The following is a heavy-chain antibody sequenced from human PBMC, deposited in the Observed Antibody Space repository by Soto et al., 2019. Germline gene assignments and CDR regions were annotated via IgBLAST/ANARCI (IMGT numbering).Heavy chain of an antibody. J-gene: IGHJ4*02. CDR2: ITSDTKTI. CDR3: ARSVEGHFDY. V-gene: IGHV3-48*02. D-gene: IGHD6-19*01. Sequence: EVQLVESGGDLVQRGGSLRLSCVASGFTFSVYSMNWVRQAPGKGLEWLSYITSDTKTIKYADSVKGRSTIYRDNAKNSVYLQMNGLRDEDTAVYYCARSVEGHFDYWGQGTVATVSS. CDR1: GFTFSVYS.